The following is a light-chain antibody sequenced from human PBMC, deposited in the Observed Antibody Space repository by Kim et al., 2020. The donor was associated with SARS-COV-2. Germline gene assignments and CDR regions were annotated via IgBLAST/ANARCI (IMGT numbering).Light chain of an antibody. V-gene: IGLV2-23*02. J-gene: IGLJ3*02. CDR2: EVS. CDR1: SSDVGSYNL. CDR3: CSYAGSSTWV. Sequence: SIIISCTGTSSDVGSYNLVSWYQQHPGKAPKLMIYEVSKRPSGVSNRFSGSKSGNTASLTISGLQADDDADYYCCSYAGSSTWVFGGGTQLTVL.